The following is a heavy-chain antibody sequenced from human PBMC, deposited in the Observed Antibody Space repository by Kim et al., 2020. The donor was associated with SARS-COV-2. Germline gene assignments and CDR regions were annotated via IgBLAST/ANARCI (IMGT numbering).Heavy chain of an antibody. CDR2: ISAYNGNT. CDR3: VMVVVAATTRFPSSDFDY. V-gene: IGHV1-18*04. J-gene: IGHJ4*02. D-gene: IGHD2-15*01. Sequence: ASVKVSCKASGYTFTSYGISWVRQAPGQGLEWMGWISAYNGNTNYAQKLQGRVTMTTDTSTSTAYMELRSLRSDDTAVYYCVMVVVAATTRFPSSDFDYWGQGTLVTVSS. CDR1: GYTFTSYG.